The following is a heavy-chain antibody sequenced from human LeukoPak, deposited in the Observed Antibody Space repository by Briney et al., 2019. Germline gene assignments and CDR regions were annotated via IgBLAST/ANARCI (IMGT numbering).Heavy chain of an antibody. J-gene: IGHJ4*02. Sequence: SETLSLTCTVSGGSVSSGSYYWSWIRQPPGKGLEWIGYIFHSGSTNYNPSPKSRVTISVDTSKNQFSLKVSSVTAADTAVYYCARDRPGTYYYDYWGRGTLVTVSS. CDR2: IFHSGST. CDR3: ARDRPGTYYYDY. CDR1: GGSVSSGSYY. D-gene: IGHD3-10*01. V-gene: IGHV4-61*01.